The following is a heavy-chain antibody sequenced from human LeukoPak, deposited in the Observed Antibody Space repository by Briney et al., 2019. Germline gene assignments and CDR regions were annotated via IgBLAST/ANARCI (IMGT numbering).Heavy chain of an antibody. V-gene: IGHV3-48*01. D-gene: IGHD3-3*01. CDR3: VRDGDYDFWSGYYGGSDSFDM. Sequence: GGSLRLSCAASGFTFSKYSMNWVRQAPGKGLEWIAYINSGSGTLYYADSVQGRFTISRDNAKNLVFLQMNGLRAEDTAVYYCVRDGDYDFWSGYYGGSDSFDMWGQGTMVTVCS. J-gene: IGHJ3*02. CDR2: INSGSGTL. CDR1: GFTFSKYS.